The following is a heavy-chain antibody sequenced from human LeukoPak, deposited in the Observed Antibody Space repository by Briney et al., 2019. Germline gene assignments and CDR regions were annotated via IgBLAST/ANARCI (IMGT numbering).Heavy chain of an antibody. J-gene: IGHJ4*02. D-gene: IGHD1-26*01. CDR2: MSSNGGST. Sequence: PGGSLRLSCAASGFTFSSYAMHWLRQAPGRGLEYGSSMSSNGGSTYYANSVKGRFTISRDDSKNTLYLQMGSLRAEDMAVYYCARQVGANAVTDGYYFDYWGQGTLVTVSS. V-gene: IGHV3-64*01. CDR1: GFTFSSYA. CDR3: ARQVGANAVTDGYYFDY.